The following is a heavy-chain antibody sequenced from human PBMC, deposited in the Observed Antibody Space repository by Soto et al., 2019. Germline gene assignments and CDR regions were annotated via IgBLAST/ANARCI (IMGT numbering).Heavy chain of an antibody. CDR3: ARGVKYYDSSGSSWFDP. D-gene: IGHD3-22*01. V-gene: IGHV4-30-4*01. Sequence: PSETLSLTCSVSGASIYNGGYFWSWIRQSPGKGLEWIGHIHNSGSPYNNPSLKSRVTISADTSMNQFSLKLSSVTAADTAVYYCARGVKYYDSSGSSWFDPWGQGALVTVSS. CDR2: IHNSGSP. CDR1: GASIYNGGYF. J-gene: IGHJ5*02.